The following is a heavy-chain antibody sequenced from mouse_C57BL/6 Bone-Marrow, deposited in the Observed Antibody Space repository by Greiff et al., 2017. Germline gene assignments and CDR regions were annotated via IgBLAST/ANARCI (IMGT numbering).Heavy chain of an antibody. J-gene: IGHJ2*01. CDR3: YYSNYGLTFYFDY. D-gene: IGHD2-5*01. V-gene: IGHV1-55*01. Sequence: QVQLQQSGAELVKPGASVKMSCKASGYTFTSYWITWVKQRPGQGLEWIGDIYPGSGSTNYNEKFKSKDTLTVDTSSSTAYMQLSSLTSEDSAVYYCYYSNYGLTFYFDYWGQGTTLTVSS. CDR1: GYTFTSYW. CDR2: IYPGSGST.